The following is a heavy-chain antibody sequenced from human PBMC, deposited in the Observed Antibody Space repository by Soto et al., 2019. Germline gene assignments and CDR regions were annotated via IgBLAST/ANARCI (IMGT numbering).Heavy chain of an antibody. V-gene: IGHV3-33*01. CDR1: GFTFSSYG. CDR2: IWYDGSNK. Sequence: QVQLVESGGGVVQPGRSLRLSCAASGFTFSSYGMHWVRQAPGKGLEWVAVIWYDGSNKYYADSVKGRFTISRDNSKNTLYLQMNSLRAEDTAVYYCARATAAAGIDYFDYWGQGTLVTVSS. J-gene: IGHJ4*02. D-gene: IGHD6-13*01. CDR3: ARATAAAGIDYFDY.